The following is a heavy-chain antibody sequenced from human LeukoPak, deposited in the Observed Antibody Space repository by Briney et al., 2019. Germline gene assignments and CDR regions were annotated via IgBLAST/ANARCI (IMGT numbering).Heavy chain of an antibody. CDR1: GFSLSTSGVG. CDR3: AHPSITMTDDAFDI. V-gene: IGHV2-5*01. D-gene: IGHD3-22*01. CDR2: IYWNDDK. J-gene: IGHJ3*02. Sequence: SGPTLVKPTQTLTLTCTFSGFSLSTSGVGVGWIRQPPGKALEWLALIYWNDDKRYSPSLKSRLTITKDTSKNQVVLTMTNMDPVDTATYYCAHPSITMTDDAFDIWGQGTMVTVSS.